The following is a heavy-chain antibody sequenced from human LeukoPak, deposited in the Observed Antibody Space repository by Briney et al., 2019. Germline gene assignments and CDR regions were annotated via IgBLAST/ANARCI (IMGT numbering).Heavy chain of an antibody. CDR3: TTLSTVGGVIVSSY. J-gene: IGHJ4*02. D-gene: IGHD3-16*02. CDR2: IKSISDGGTT. Sequence: GGSLRLSCAASGSGFTFTTTWMSWVRQAPGKGLDWVGRIKSISDGGTTEYAASVKGRFTISRDDLKNTVYLQVSSLKTEDTAVYYCTTLSTVGGVIVSSYWGQGTLVTVSS. V-gene: IGHV3-15*01. CDR1: GSGFTFTTTW.